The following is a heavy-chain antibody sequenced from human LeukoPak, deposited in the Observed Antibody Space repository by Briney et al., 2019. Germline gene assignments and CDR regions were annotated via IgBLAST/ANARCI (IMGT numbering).Heavy chain of an antibody. CDR3: ARGGYCGGDCWRAFDI. V-gene: IGHV3-66*01. Sequence: PGGSLRLSCAASGFTVSSNYMGWVRQAPGKGLEWVSVIYSGGSTYYADSVKGRFTISRDNSKNTLYLQMNGLRAEDTAVYYCARGGYCGGDCWRAFDIWGQGTMVTVSS. J-gene: IGHJ3*02. CDR1: GFTVSSNY. D-gene: IGHD2-21*02. CDR2: IYSGGST.